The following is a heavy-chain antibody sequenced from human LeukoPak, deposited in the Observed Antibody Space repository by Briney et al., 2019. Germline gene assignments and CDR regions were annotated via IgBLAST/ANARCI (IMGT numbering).Heavy chain of an antibody. J-gene: IGHJ5*02. CDR2: IKGDGIST. CDR3: ARDSPKLRLGELSLKT. V-gene: IGHV3-74*01. D-gene: IGHD3-16*02. CDR1: GFDFSSNW. Sequence: GGSLRLSCAASGFDFSSNWMHWVRHAPGQGLVWVSRIKGDGISTNYADSVKGRFTISRDNSKNTLYLQMNSLRAEDTAVYYCARDSPKLRLGELSLKTWGQGTLVTVSS.